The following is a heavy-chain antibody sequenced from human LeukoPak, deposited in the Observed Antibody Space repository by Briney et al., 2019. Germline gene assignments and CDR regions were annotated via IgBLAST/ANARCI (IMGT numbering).Heavy chain of an antibody. CDR1: GGSISSGSYY. V-gene: IGHV4-61*02. J-gene: IGHJ4*02. D-gene: IGHD2-15*01. CDR3: ARTLEGATHFDC. CDR2: IYTSGST. Sequence: PSQTLSLTCTVSGGSISSGSYYWSWIRQPAGKGLEWIGRIYTSGSTNYNPSLKSRVTISVDTSKNQFSLKLSSVTVADTAVYYCARTLEGATHFDCWGQGTLVTVSS.